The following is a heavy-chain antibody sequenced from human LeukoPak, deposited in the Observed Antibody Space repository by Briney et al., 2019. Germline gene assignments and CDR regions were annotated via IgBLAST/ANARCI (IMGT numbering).Heavy chain of an antibody. CDR2: IGGSGGST. CDR1: GFTFSSYA. V-gene: IGHV3-23*01. Sequence: GGSLRLSCAASGFTFSSYAMSWVRQAPGQGLEWVSAIGGSGGSTYYADSVKGRFTISRDNSKNTLYLQMNSLRAEDTVVYYCAKEGMLGVNYFDYWGQGTLVTVSS. J-gene: IGHJ4*02. D-gene: IGHD3-10*02. CDR3: AKEGMLGVNYFDY.